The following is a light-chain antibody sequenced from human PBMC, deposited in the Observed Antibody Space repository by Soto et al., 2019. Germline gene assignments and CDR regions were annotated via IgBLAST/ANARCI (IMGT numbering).Light chain of an antibody. CDR2: SAS. V-gene: IGKV1-12*01. CDR3: QQYDNLPLT. J-gene: IGKJ3*01. Sequence: DIQMTKYPSSVSASVGDRVTITCRASQGISSWLAWYQQKPGAAPKLLIYSASSLESGVPSRFSGSGSGTDFTLTINSLQSEDFAVYFCQQYDNLPLTFGPGTKVDI. CDR1: QGISSW.